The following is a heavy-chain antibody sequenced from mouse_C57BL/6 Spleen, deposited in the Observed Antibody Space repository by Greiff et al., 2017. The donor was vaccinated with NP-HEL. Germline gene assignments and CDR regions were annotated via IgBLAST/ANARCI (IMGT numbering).Heavy chain of an antibody. CDR1: GYTFTSYT. Sequence: VHLVESGAELARPGASVKMSCKASGYTFTSYTMHWVKQRPGQGLEWIGYINPSSGYTKYNQKFKDKATLTADKSSSTAYMQLSSLTSEDSAVYYCARSYYGSREDYWGQGTTLTVSS. CDR3: ARSYYGSREDY. J-gene: IGHJ2*01. CDR2: INPSSGYT. V-gene: IGHV1-4*01. D-gene: IGHD1-1*01.